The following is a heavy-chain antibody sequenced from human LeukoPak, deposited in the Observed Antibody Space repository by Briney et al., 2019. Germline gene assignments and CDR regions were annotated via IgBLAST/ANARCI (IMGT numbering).Heavy chain of an antibody. J-gene: IGHJ4*02. V-gene: IGHV1-2*02. CDR1: GYTFTGYY. D-gene: IGHD6-19*01. Sequence: GSVKVSCKASGYTFTGYYMHWVRQAPGQGLEWMGWINPNSGGTNYAEKLQGRVTMTRDKSISTAYMELNRLRSDDTAVYYCARDLRRYSSGWYGLGYWGQGTLVTVSS. CDR2: INPNSGGT. CDR3: ARDLRRYSSGWYGLGY.